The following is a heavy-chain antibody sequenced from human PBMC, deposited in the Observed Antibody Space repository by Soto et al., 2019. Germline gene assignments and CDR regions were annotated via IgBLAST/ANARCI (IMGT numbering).Heavy chain of an antibody. CDR1: GYTLTELS. CDR2: FDPEDGET. D-gene: IGHD3-22*01. V-gene: IGHV1-24*01. CDR3: ATGLYYYDSSGLDY. Sequence: ASVNVSCKVSGYTLTELSIHWVRQAPGKGLEWMGGFDPEDGETIYAQKFQGRVTMTEDTSTDTAYMELSSLRSEDTAVYYCATGLYYYDSSGLDYWGQGTLVTVS. J-gene: IGHJ4*02.